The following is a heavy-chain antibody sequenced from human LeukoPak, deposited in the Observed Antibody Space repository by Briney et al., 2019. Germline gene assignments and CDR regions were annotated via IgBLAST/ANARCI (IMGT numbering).Heavy chain of an antibody. CDR3: AREVEYYGSGSYFGY. Sequence: GASVKVSCKASGHTFTSYGISWVRQAPGQGLEWMGWISAYNGNTNYAQKLQGRVTMTTDTSTSTAYMELRSLRSDDTAVYYCAREVEYYGSGSYFGYWGQGTLVTVSS. V-gene: IGHV1-18*01. D-gene: IGHD3-10*01. J-gene: IGHJ4*02. CDR2: ISAYNGNT. CDR1: GHTFTSYG.